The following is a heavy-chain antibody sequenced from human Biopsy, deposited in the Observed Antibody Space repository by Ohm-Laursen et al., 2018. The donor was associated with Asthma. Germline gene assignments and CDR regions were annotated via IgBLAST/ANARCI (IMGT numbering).Heavy chain of an antibody. CDR2: IKHDGTEK. V-gene: IGHV3-7*01. Sequence: GSLRLSCAAPGFTFGDYWMSWVRQVPGKGLEWVANIKHDGTEKNHVDSLKGRFTISRDNAKNSLYLQMNSLRAEDTAVYYCARTFHFWSPYHAEHYQLWGQGTLVIVSS. CDR3: ARTFHFWSPYHAEHYQL. CDR1: GFTFGDYW. J-gene: IGHJ1*01. D-gene: IGHD3-3*02.